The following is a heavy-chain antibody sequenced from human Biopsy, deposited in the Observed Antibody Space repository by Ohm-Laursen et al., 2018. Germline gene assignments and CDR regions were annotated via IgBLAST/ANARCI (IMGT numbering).Heavy chain of an antibody. V-gene: IGHV4-59*01. CDR2: IYYSGGT. D-gene: IGHD1-26*01. CDR3: ARVEAGTYDALDI. Sequence: SETLSLTCRVSGGSMTGYEWSWIRLAPGKGLEWIGYIYYSGGTKYNPSLASRVTLSVDMSKSQFSLKLYSVTAADTAVYYCARVEAGTYDALDIWGQGTLVAVSA. CDR1: GGSMTGYE. J-gene: IGHJ3*02.